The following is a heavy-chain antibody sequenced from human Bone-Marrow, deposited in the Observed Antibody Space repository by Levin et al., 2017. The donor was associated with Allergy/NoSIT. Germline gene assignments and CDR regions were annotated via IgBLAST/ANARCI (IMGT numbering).Heavy chain of an antibody. CDR1: GFTFSDYY. V-gene: IGHV3-11*01. CDR3: ASKSIWSGYYLLDY. CDR2: ISSSGSTI. J-gene: IGHJ4*02. Sequence: PGGSLRLSCAASGFTFSDYYMSWIRQAPGKGLEWVSYISSSGSTIYYADSVKGRFTISRDNAKNSLYLQMNSLRAEDTAVYYCASKSIWSGYYLLDYWGQGTLVTVSS. D-gene: IGHD3-3*01.